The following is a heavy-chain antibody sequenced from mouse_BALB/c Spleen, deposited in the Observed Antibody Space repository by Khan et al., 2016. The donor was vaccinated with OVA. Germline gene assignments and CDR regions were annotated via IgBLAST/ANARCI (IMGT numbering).Heavy chain of an antibody. V-gene: IGHV9-3-1*01. Sequence: QIQLVQSGPELKKPGETVKISCKASGYTFTNYGMNWVKQSPGKALKWMGWINTYTGEPTYADDFKGRFAFSLDTSASTAYLQINNLKNEDTATYFCARPAYFSYTLDYWGQGTSVTVSS. CDR3: ARPAYFSYTLDY. J-gene: IGHJ4*01. CDR1: GYTFTNYG. CDR2: INTYTGEP. D-gene: IGHD2-10*01.